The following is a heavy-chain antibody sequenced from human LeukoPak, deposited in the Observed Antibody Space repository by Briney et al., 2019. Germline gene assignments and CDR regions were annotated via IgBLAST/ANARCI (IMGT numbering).Heavy chain of an antibody. CDR2: INHSGSA. CDR1: GGPFSGYY. V-gene: IGHV4-34*01. Sequence: SETLCLTCAVYGGPFSGYYWTWIRQTPGKGLEWIGQINHSGSANYNPSLKSRVTMSVDTSKNQFSLKLTSVTAADTAVYYCARGCPGYWGQGTLVTVSS. CDR3: ARGCPGY. J-gene: IGHJ4*02.